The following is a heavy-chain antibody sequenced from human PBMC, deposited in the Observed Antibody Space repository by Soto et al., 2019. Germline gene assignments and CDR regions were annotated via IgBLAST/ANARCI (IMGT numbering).Heavy chain of an antibody. CDR1: GFTFDDYA. CDR2: ITWKSGAI. J-gene: IGHJ4*02. V-gene: IGHV3-9*01. Sequence: EVQLVESGGGLVQPGRSLRLSCAASGFTFDDYAMHWVRQAPGKGLEWVSGITWKSGAIGYADSVKGRFTXXXDNAKXXXXXXXXXXXXXXTALYYCAKDGASGKKFDYWGQGTLVTVSS. D-gene: IGHD3-10*01. CDR3: AKDGASGKKFDY.